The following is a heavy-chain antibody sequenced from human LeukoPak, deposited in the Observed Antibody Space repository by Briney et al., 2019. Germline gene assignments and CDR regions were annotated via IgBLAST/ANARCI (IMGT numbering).Heavy chain of an antibody. CDR2: IYTSGST. Sequence: SETLSLTCTVSGGSISSYYWSWIRQPAGKGLEWIGRIYTSGSTNYNPSLKSRVTMSVDTYKNQFSLKLSSVTAADTAVYYCARVASTVTTDYFDYWGQGTLVTVSS. D-gene: IGHD4-17*01. CDR3: ARVASTVTTDYFDY. V-gene: IGHV4-4*07. CDR1: GGSISSYY. J-gene: IGHJ4*02.